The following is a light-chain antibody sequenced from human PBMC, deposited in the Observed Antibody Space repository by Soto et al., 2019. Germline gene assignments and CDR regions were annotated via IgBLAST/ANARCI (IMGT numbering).Light chain of an antibody. CDR2: AAS. Sequence: DIQMTQSPSSLSASIGYRFTITCRASQSVRNYLNWYQQKPGKAPKLLIYAASSLHSGVPSTFSGSGSGTDFTLTISSLQPEDFATYYCQQIYSTPITFGQGTRLENK. CDR3: QQIYSTPIT. J-gene: IGKJ5*01. CDR1: QSVRNY. V-gene: IGKV1-39*01.